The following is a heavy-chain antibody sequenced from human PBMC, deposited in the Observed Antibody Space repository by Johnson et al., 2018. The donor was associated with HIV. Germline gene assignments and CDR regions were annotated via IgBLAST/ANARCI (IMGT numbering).Heavy chain of an antibody. V-gene: IGHV3-30*02. D-gene: IGHD6-19*01. Sequence: QEKLVESGGGVVQPGGSLRLSCAASGFTFADYGMHWVRQPPGKGLEWVAFIAHDESITHYADSVKGRFTMSRDNSKNTLYLHMKSLRPEDTSIYYCAKDDNLGVWYSDAFDVWGQVTVVTVSS. CDR3: AKDDNLGVWYSDAFDV. CDR1: GFTFADYG. CDR2: IAHDESIT. J-gene: IGHJ3*01.